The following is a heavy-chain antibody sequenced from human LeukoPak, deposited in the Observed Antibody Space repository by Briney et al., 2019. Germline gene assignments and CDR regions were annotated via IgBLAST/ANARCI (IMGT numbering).Heavy chain of an antibody. Sequence: SETLSLTCTVSGSSISNYYWSWIRQPPGKGLEWIGYIYYSGSTNYNPSLKSRVTISLDTSKNQFSLKLSSVTAADTAIYYCARFSRYSSTEDYWGQGTLVTVSS. CDR3: ARFSRYSSTEDY. V-gene: IGHV4-59*01. D-gene: IGHD6-13*01. CDR1: GSSISNYY. CDR2: IYYSGST. J-gene: IGHJ4*02.